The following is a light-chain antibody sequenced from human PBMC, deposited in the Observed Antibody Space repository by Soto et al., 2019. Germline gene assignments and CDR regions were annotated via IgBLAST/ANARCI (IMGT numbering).Light chain of an antibody. CDR3: SSYTSSSTHVV. J-gene: IGLJ2*01. CDR1: SSDVGGYNY. Sequence: QSVLTQPASVSGSPGQSITISCTGTSSDVGGYNYVSWYQQHPGKAPKLMIYEVSNRPSGVSNRFSGSKSGNTASLTISGLQAEDEADYDCSSYTSSSTHVVFGGGTKVTVL. CDR2: EVS. V-gene: IGLV2-14*01.